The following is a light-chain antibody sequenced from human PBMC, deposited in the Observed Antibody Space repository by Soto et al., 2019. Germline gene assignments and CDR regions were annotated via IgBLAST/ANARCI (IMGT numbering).Light chain of an antibody. CDR3: QQYNNWLRT. J-gene: IGKJ1*01. Sequence: EIVMTQSPATLSVSPGERATLSCRASQSVSSNLAWYQQKPGQAPRLLIYGASTRATGIPARFSGSGSGTEFTLTISSLQSEDVAVYYCQQYNNWLRTVGQGTKVEIK. CDR1: QSVSSN. CDR2: GAS. V-gene: IGKV3-15*01.